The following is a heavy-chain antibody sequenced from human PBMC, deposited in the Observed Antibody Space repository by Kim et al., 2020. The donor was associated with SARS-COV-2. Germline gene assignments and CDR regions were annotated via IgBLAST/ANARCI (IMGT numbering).Heavy chain of an antibody. D-gene: IGHD2-2*01. CDR3: ARDLYCSSTSCSRGGFDP. V-gene: IGHV3-21*01. J-gene: IGHJ5*02. CDR1: GFTFSSYS. CDR2: ISSSSSYI. Sequence: GGSLRLSCAASGFTFSSYSMNWVRQAPGKGLEWVSSISSSSSYIYYADSVKGRFTISRDNAKNSLYLQMNSLRAEDTAVYYCARDLYCSSTSCSRGGFDPWGQGTLVTVSS.